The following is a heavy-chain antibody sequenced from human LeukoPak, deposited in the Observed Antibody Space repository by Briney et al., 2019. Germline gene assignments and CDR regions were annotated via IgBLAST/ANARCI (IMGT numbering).Heavy chain of an antibody. Sequence: PGGSLRLSCAASGFTFSSYWMSWVRQAPGKGLEWVANIKQDGSEKYYVDSVKGRFTISRDNAKNSLYLQMNSLRAEDTAVYYCARDRRNQWELLQCFDYWGQGTLVAVSS. J-gene: IGHJ4*02. CDR1: GFTFSSYW. V-gene: IGHV3-7*01. D-gene: IGHD1-26*01. CDR3: ARDRRNQWELLQCFDY. CDR2: IKQDGSEK.